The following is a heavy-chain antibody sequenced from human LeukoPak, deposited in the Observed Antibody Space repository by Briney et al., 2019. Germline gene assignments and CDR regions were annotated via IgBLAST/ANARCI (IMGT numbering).Heavy chain of an antibody. CDR3: AREITYESRGSVIDN. CDR2: VSWDGTA. D-gene: IGHD3-22*01. J-gene: IGHJ4*02. V-gene: IGHV3-43*01. Sequence: GGSLRPPCAASGHTLDDCTMQWARQVPGKTLEWVSLVSWDGTAYYSESVKGRFTISRDNGENSLYLQMDALRTEDTAFYYCAREITYESRGSVIDNWGLGTLVTVSS. CDR1: GHTLDDCT.